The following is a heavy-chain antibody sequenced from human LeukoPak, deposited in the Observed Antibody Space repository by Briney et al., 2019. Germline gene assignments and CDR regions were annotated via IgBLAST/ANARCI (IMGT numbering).Heavy chain of an antibody. CDR2: IYHSGST. Sequence: PSETLSLTCTVSGYSISSGYYWGWIRQPPGKGLEWIGSIYHSGSTYYNPSLKSRVAISVDTSKNQFSLKLSSVTAADTAVYYCAREVDTAMVPYNWFDPWGQGTLVTVSS. CDR1: GYSISSGYY. CDR3: AREVDTAMVPYNWFDP. J-gene: IGHJ5*02. D-gene: IGHD5-18*01. V-gene: IGHV4-38-2*02.